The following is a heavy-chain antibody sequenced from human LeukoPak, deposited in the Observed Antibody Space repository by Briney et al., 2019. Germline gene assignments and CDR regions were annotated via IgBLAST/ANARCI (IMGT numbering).Heavy chain of an antibody. D-gene: IGHD2-2*01. V-gene: IGHV4-34*01. CDR1: GGSFSGYY. J-gene: IGHJ6*03. Sequence: SETLSLTCAVYGGSFSGYYRSWIRQPPGKGLEWIGEINHSGSTNYNPSLKSRVTISVDTSKNQFSLKLSSVTAADTAVYYCARGHIVVVPAAAYYYYYMDVWGKGTTVTVSS. CDR2: INHSGST. CDR3: ARGHIVVVPAAAYYYYYMDV.